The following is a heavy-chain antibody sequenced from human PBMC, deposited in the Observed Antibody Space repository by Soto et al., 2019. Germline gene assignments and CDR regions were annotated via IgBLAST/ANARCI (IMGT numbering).Heavy chain of an antibody. J-gene: IGHJ4*02. CDR2: ISYDGSNK. V-gene: IGHV3-30-3*01. D-gene: IGHD6-13*01. CDR3: ARDTGEQQLVLYYFDY. CDR1: GFTFSSYA. Sequence: GGSLRLSCAASGFTFSSYAMHWVRQAPGKGLEWVAVISYDGSNKYYADSVKGRFTISRDNSKNTLYLQMNSLRAEDTAVYYCARDTGEQQLVLYYFDYWGQGTLVTVSS.